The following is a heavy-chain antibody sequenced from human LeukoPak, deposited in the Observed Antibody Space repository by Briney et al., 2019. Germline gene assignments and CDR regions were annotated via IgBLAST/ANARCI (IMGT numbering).Heavy chain of an antibody. V-gene: IGHV5-51*04. CDR3: ASSTYGDYYMDV. CDR1: GYSFPSYW. CDR2: IYPGDSDT. J-gene: IGHJ6*03. Sequence: GEPLKISCKGSGYSFPSYWIAGVRQMPGKGLEWMGIIYPGDSDTTYSPSFQGQVTISADRPISPAYLQWSSLKASDTAMYYCASSTYGDYYMDVLGKGTKVTVSS. D-gene: IGHD4-17*01.